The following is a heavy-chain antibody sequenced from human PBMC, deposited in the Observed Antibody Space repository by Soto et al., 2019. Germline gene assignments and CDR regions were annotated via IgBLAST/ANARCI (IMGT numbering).Heavy chain of an antibody. Sequence: RXSWAASGFTCSSNAMSWVHQAPGKGLECVSTISGSGGTTYYADSVKGRFTISRDNSKNTLYLQMNSLRAEDTAVYYCAKVRSTTIFDVVSLFDYWGQGTLVTVSS. V-gene: IGHV3-23*01. D-gene: IGHD3-3*01. CDR1: GFTCSSNA. CDR3: AKVRSTTIFDVVSLFDY. J-gene: IGHJ4*02. CDR2: ISGSGGTT.